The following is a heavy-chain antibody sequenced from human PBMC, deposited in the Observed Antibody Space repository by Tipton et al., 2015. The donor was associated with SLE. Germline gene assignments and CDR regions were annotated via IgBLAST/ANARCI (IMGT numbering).Heavy chain of an antibody. J-gene: IGHJ2*01. CDR1: GGSISSYY. CDR3: ARRIVGVSGNFDL. CDR2: IYYSGST. D-gene: IGHD1-26*01. V-gene: IGHV4-59*01. Sequence: TLSLTCTVSGGSISSYYWSWIRQPPGKGLEWIGYIYYSGSTNYNPSLKSRVTISVDTSKNQFSLKLSSVTAADTAVNYCARRIVGVSGNFDLWGRGTLVTVSS.